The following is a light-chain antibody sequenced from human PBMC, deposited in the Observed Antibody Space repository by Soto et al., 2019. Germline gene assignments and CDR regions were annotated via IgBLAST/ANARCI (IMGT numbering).Light chain of an antibody. CDR2: GAS. CDR1: QSVSSSY. Sequence: EIVFTQSPGTLSLSPGERATLSCRASQSVSSSYLAWYQQKPGQAPRPLIYGASSRATGIPDRFSGSGSGTDFTLTISRLEPEDFAVYYCQQYGSSPPWTFGQGTKVDIK. CDR3: QQYGSSPPWT. J-gene: IGKJ1*01. V-gene: IGKV3-20*01.